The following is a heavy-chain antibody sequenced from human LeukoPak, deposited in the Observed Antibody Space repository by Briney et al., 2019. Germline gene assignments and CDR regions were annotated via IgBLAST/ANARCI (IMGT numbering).Heavy chain of an antibody. D-gene: IGHD3-9*01. Sequence: PSETLSLTCTVSSDSISGYSWNWIRQPAGKGLEWIGRMDTGGNTNFIPSLKSRLTMSADTSKNQLSLKLPSVTAADTAVYYCAKERRHFYRESTGFYPTGFYVDNWGRGILVTVSS. V-gene: IGHV4-4*07. CDR3: AKERRHFYRESTGFYPTGFYVDN. J-gene: IGHJ4*02. CDR2: MDTGGNT. CDR1: SDSISGYS.